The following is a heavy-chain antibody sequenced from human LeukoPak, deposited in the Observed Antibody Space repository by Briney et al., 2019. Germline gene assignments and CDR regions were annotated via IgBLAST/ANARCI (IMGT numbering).Heavy chain of an antibody. CDR1: GGSIRSYY. CDR3: ARDNDFFDY. V-gene: IGHV4-4*07. Sequence: PSETLSLTCTVSGGSIRSYYWSCIRQPAGKGLEWIGRIHSSGSTHYNPSLKSRVTMSLDTSKNQFSLKLTSVTAADTAVYYCARDNDFFDYWGQGTLVTVSS. J-gene: IGHJ4*02. CDR2: IHSSGST.